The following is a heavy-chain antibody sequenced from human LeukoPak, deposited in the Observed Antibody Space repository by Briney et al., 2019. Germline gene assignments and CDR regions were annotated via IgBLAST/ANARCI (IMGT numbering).Heavy chain of an antibody. CDR2: INPSGGST. D-gene: IGHD5-18*01. V-gene: IGHV1-46*01. J-gene: IGHJ5*02. CDR1: GYTFTSYY. CDR3: ARDEQLWLRSFMFDWFDH. Sequence: ASVKVSCKASGYTFTSYYMHWVRQAPGQGLEWMGIINPSGGSTSYAQKFQGRVTMTRDTSTSTVYMELSSLRSEDTAVYYCARDEQLWLRSFMFDWFDHWGQGTLVTVSS.